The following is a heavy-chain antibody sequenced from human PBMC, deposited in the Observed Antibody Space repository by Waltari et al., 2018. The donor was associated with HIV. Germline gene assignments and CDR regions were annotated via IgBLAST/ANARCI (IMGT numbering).Heavy chain of an antibody. D-gene: IGHD3-22*01. CDR3: ARGFNYYDSSGYRFDP. J-gene: IGHJ5*02. Sequence: QVQLVQSGSEVRKPGASVKFSCKASGYTFTSYDINWVRQATGQGLEWMGWMNTKSGNTGYAQKFQGRVTMTRNTSISTVYMELRRLRSEDTAKYYCARGFNYYDSSGYRFDPWGQGTLVTVSS. CDR2: MNTKSGNT. V-gene: IGHV1-8*01. CDR1: GYTFTSYD.